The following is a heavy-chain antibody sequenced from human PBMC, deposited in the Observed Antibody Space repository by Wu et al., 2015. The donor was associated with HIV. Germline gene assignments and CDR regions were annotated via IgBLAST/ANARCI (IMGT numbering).Heavy chain of an antibody. J-gene: IGHJ3*01. D-gene: IGHD1-1*01. CDR2: MNMNNGKA. CDR1: GYTISTYD. Sequence: QVQLVQSGAEVKKPGASVKVSCKASGYTISTYDINWVRQAPGQGLEWMGWMNMNNGKAGYGQKFQGRVILTRDTSRSTAYMELSGLRSEDTALYYCATRVGRTGNMEAFDLWGQGTLVTVSS. V-gene: IGHV1-8*01. CDR3: ATRVGRTGNMEAFDL.